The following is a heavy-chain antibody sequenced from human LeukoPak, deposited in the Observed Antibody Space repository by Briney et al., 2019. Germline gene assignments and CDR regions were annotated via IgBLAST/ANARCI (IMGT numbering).Heavy chain of an antibody. CDR3: AKNRYSSSSWSVFDY. D-gene: IGHD6-13*01. CDR2: ISGSGGST. V-gene: IGHV3-23*01. J-gene: IGHJ4*02. CDR1: GFTFSSYA. Sequence: PGGSLRLSCAASGFTFSSYAMSWVRQAPGKGLEWVSAISGSGGSTYYADSVKGRFTISRDNSKNTLYLQMNGLRAEDTAVYYCAKNRYSSSSWSVFDYWGQGTLVTVSS.